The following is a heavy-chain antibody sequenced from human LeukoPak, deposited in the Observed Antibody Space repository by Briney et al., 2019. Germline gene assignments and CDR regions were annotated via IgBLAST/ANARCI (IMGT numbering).Heavy chain of an antibody. Sequence: GGSLRLSCAASGFTFSSYGMSWVRQAPGKGLEWVSAISGSGGSTYYADSVKGRFTISRDNSKNTLYLQMSSLRADDTAVYYCAKDSGWILFDDWGQGTLVTVSS. CDR1: GFTFSSYG. CDR3: AKDSGWILFDD. D-gene: IGHD2-2*03. J-gene: IGHJ4*02. V-gene: IGHV3-23*01. CDR2: ISGSGGST.